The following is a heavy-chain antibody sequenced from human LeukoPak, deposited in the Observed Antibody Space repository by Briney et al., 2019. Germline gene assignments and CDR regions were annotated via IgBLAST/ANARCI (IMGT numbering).Heavy chain of an antibody. CDR1: GVSISSYH. D-gene: IGHD6-6*01. Sequence: SETLSLTCTVSGVSISSYHWIWIRQPTGKGLEWIGRIYPSGRTNYNPSLKSRVTMLVDTSKNQFSLKLSSVTAADTAVYYCARDTPSSANDYWGQGTLVTVSS. V-gene: IGHV4-4*07. J-gene: IGHJ4*02. CDR2: IYPSGRT. CDR3: ARDTPSSANDY.